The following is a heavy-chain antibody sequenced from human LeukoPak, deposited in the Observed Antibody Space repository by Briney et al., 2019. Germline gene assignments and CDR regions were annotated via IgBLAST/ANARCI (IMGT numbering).Heavy chain of an antibody. CDR3: ARDPHHYGNWFDP. D-gene: IGHD4-17*01. J-gene: IGHJ5*02. CDR1: GYTFTGYY. Sequence: SVKVSCKASGYTFTGYYMHWVRQAPGQWLEWMGWINPNSGGTNYAQKFQGRVTMTRDTSISTAYMELSRLRSDDTAVYYCARDPHHYGNWFDPWGQGTLVTVSS. CDR2: INPNSGGT. V-gene: IGHV1-2*02.